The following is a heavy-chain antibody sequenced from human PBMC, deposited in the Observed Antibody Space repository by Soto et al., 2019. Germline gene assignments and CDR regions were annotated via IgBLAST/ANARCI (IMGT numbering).Heavy chain of an antibody. CDR2: ISYDGSNK. J-gene: IGHJ4*02. Sequence: GGSLRLSCAASGFTFSSYGMHWVRQAPGKGLEWVAVISYDGSNKYYADSVKGRFTISRDNSKNTLYLQMNSLRAEDTAVYYCAKDLYYYDSSGYWGQGTLVTVSS. CDR3: AKDLYYYDSSGY. V-gene: IGHV3-30*18. CDR1: GFTFSSYG. D-gene: IGHD3-22*01.